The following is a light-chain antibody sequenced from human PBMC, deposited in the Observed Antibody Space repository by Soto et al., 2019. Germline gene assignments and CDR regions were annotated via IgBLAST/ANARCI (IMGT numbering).Light chain of an antibody. J-gene: IGLJ1*01. CDR1: TPNIGAEYD. CDR2: GDN. CDR3: QSYDSSLSRYV. Sequence: QSVLTQPPSVSGAPGQRAAFSSPGTTPNIGAEYDVHWYQQLPGTAPKRLIYGDNNRPSGVPDRFSGSKSGTSASLAITGLQPEDEADYYCQSYDSSLSRYVFGTGTKVTVL. V-gene: IGLV1-40*01.